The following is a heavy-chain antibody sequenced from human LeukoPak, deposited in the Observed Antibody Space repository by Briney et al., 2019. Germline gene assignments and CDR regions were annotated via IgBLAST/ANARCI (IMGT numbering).Heavy chain of an antibody. D-gene: IGHD2-2*01. CDR2: IYTSGST. Sequence: PSETLSLTCTVSGGSISSYYWSWIRQPPGKGLEWIGYIYTSGSTNYNPSLKSRVIISVDTSKNQFSLKLSSVTAADTAVYYCARHIVVVPAASAFDIWGQGTMVTVSS. CDR1: GGSISSYY. CDR3: ARHIVVVPAASAFDI. J-gene: IGHJ3*02. V-gene: IGHV4-4*09.